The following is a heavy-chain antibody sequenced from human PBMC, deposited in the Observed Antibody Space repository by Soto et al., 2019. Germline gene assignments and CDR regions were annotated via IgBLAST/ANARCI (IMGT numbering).Heavy chain of an antibody. CDR2: IRRRVNGSTT. D-gene: IGHD2-21*02. J-gene: IGHJ4*02. CDR1: GFTFSDHY. Sequence: EVQLVESGGGLVQPGGSLRLSCAASGFTFSDHYMDWVRQAPGKGLEWVGRIRRRVNGSTTEYAASVKGRFTISRDDSASSMFLQINSLKTEDTAVYYCARVTFGGNSYYFDYWGQGTIVSVSS. CDR3: ARVTFGGNSYYFDY. V-gene: IGHV3-72*01.